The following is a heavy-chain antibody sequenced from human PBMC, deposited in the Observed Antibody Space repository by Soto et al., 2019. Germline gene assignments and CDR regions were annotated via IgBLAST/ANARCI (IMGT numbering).Heavy chain of an antibody. CDR1: GYTFTFRY. CDR2: ITPFKSDT. D-gene: IGHD1-1*01. J-gene: IGHJ3*02. V-gene: IGHV1-45*02. Sequence: SVKVSCKASGYTFTFRYLHWVRPAPGQALEWMGWITPFKSDTNYAQKFQDRVTITRDGSVSTAYMELSNLRSDDTAMYYWARSPFAGADAFDIWGQGTMGTVAS. CDR3: ARSPFAGADAFDI.